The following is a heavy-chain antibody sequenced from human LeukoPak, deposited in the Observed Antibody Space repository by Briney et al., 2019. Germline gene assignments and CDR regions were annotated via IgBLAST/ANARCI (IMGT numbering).Heavy chain of an antibody. J-gene: IGHJ4*02. D-gene: IGHD5-24*01. V-gene: IGHV4-34*01. Sequence: SETLSLTCAVYGGSFSGYYWSWTRQPPGKGLEWIGEVSHSGSTNYNPSLKSRVTISVDTSKNEVSLRLSSVTAADTAVYFCASVELATTNFGYWGQGSLVTVSS. CDR1: GGSFSGYY. CDR3: ASVELATTNFGY. CDR2: VSHSGST.